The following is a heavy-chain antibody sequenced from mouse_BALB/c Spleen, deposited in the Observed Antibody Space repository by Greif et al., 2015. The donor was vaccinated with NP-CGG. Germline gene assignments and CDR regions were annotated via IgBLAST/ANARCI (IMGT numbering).Heavy chain of an antibody. D-gene: IGHD1-1*01. CDR1: GFNIKDTY. V-gene: IGHV14-3*02. CDR3: ASLTDCSFAY. J-gene: IGHJ3*01. CDR2: IDPANGNT. Sequence: VQLKESGAELVKPGASVKLSCTASGFNIKDTYMHWVKQRPEQGLEWIGRIDPANGNTKYDPKFQGKATITADTSSNAAYLQLSSLTSEDTAVYYCASLTDCSFAYWGQGTLVTVSA.